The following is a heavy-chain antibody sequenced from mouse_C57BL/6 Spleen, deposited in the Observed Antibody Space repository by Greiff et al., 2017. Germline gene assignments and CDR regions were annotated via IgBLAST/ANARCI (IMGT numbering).Heavy chain of an antibody. J-gene: IGHJ2*01. CDR1: GYAFSSYW. D-gene: IGHD2-4*01. Sequence: VMLVESGAELVKPGASVKISCKASGYAFSSYWMNWVKQRPGKGLEWIGQIYPGDGDTNYNGKFKGKATLTADKSSSTAYMQLSSLTSEDSAVYFCARSRDYAFDYWGQGTTLTVTS. CDR3: ARSRDYAFDY. CDR2: IYPGDGDT. V-gene: IGHV1-80*01.